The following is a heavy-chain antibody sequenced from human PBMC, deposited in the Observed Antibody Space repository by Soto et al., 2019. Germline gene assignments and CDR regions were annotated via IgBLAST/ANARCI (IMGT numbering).Heavy chain of an antibody. CDR1: GGSFSGYY. V-gene: IGHV4-34*01. CDR2: INHSGST. J-gene: IGHJ4*02. CDR3: ARGLYSRSWYYFDY. Sequence: QVQLQQWGAGLLKPSETLSLSSAVYGGSFSGYYWSWIRQPPGKGLEWIGEINHSGSTNYNPSLTSRVTISVDTSKSQFSLKLSSVPAADTAVYYCARGLYSRSWYYFDYWGQGTLVTVSS. D-gene: IGHD6-13*01.